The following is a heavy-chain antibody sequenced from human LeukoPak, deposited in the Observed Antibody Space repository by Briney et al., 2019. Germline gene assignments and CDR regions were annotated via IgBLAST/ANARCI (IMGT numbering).Heavy chain of an antibody. Sequence: PSETLSLTCTVSGGSISSYYWSWIRQPPGKGLEWIGEINHSGSTNYNPSLKSRVTISVDTSKNQFSLKLSSVTAADTAVYFCARGRHNSAVGSVFDFWGQGILVTVSS. CDR3: ARGRHNSAVGSVFDF. CDR1: GGSISSYY. V-gene: IGHV4-34*01. J-gene: IGHJ4*02. CDR2: INHSGST. D-gene: IGHD1-26*01.